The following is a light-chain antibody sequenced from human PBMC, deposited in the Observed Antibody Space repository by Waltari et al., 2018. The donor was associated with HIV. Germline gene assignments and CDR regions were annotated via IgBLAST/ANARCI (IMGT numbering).Light chain of an antibody. CDR2: NDD. Sequence: QSVLTQPPSVSGAPGQRVTLSCSGRGSNTRSHFVTWYQQLPVTAPRVLIYNDDQRPSGVPARFSGSKSGTTASLAISVLQSEDEAEYYCAAWDDTLNVYVFGSGTKVTVL. J-gene: IGLJ1*01. CDR3: AAWDDTLNVYV. CDR1: GSNTRSHF. V-gene: IGLV1-44*01.